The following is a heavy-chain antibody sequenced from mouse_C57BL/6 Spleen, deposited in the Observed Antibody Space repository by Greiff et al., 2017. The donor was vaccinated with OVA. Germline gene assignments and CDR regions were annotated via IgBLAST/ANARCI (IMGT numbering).Heavy chain of an antibody. V-gene: IGHV1-82*01. Sequence: VQLQQSGPELVKPGASVKISCKASGYAFSSSWMNWVKQRPGKGLEWIGRIYPGDGDTNYNGKFKGKATLTEDKSSSTAYMQLSSLTSEDYAVYFCSQSRGGGYFDYWGQGTTLTVSS. J-gene: IGHJ2*01. CDR2: IYPGDGDT. CDR1: GYAFSSSW. CDR3: SQSRGGGYFDY.